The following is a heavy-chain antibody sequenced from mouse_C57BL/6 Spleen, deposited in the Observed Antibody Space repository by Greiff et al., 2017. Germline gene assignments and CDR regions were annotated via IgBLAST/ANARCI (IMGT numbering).Heavy chain of an antibody. CDR1: GYSFTGYF. J-gene: IGHJ1*03. V-gene: IGHV1-20*01. Sequence: EVHLVESGPELVKPGDSVKISCKASGYSFTGYFMNWVMQSHGKSLEWIGRINPYNGDTFYNQKFKGKATLTVDKSSSTAHMELRSLTSEDSAVYYCARGDYDYDPYWYFDVWGTGTTVTVSS. CDR3: ARGDYDYDPYWYFDV. CDR2: INPYNGDT. D-gene: IGHD2-4*01.